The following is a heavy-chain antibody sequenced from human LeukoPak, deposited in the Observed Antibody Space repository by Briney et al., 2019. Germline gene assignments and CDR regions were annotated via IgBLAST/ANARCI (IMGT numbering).Heavy chain of an antibody. V-gene: IGHV1-18*01. J-gene: IGHJ4*02. CDR2: ISTYNENT. Sequence: ASVKVSCKASGYTFSTYGISWVRQAPGQGLEWMGWISTYNENTEYAQKFQGRVTMTTDTSTSTAYMELRSLRSDDTAVYYCAKGPPHSSGPNSPCFEFWGQGTLVTVSS. CDR3: AKGPPHSSGPNSPCFEF. CDR1: GYTFSTYG. D-gene: IGHD6-19*01.